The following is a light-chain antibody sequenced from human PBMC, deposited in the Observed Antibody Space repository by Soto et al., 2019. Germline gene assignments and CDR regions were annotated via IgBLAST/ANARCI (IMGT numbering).Light chain of an antibody. CDR1: SSNIGAGYD. CDR3: QSYDSSLSGSGV. CDR2: GNS. J-gene: IGLJ3*02. Sequence: QSVLTQPPSVSRAPGQRITISCTGSSSNIGAGYDVHWYQQLPGTAPKLLIYGNSNRPSGVPDRFSGSKSDTSASLAITGLQAEDEADYYCQSYDSSLSGSGVFGGGTKLTVL. V-gene: IGLV1-40*01.